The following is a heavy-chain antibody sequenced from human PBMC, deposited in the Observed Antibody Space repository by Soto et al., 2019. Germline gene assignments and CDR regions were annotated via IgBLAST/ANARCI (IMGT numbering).Heavy chain of an antibody. CDR1: GYTFTSYY. J-gene: IGHJ4*02. CDR3: ARAKGWELPFDY. CDR2: INPSGGST. D-gene: IGHD1-26*01. Sequence: QVQLVQSGAEVKKPGASVKVSCKASGYTFTSYYMHWVRQAPGQGLEWMGIINPSGGSTSYAQKCQGRVTMTRDTSTSTGYMELSSLRSEDTAVYYCARAKGWELPFDYWGQGTLVTVSS. V-gene: IGHV1-46*01.